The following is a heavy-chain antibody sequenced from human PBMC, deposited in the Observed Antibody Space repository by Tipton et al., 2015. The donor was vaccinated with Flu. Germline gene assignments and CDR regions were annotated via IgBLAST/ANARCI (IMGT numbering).Heavy chain of an antibody. CDR1: GGSINNYY. J-gene: IGHJ4*02. CDR2: VYYSGTT. V-gene: IGHV4-59*05. Sequence: TLSLTCSVSGGSINNYYLSWIRQPPGKGLEWIGSVYYSGTTYYNPSLKSRVTISVDTSKSQFSLMLRSVTAADTAVYFCARLSYYDVDLKNFYFDYWGQGALVTVSS. D-gene: IGHD1-26*01. CDR3: ARLSYYDVDLKNFYFDY.